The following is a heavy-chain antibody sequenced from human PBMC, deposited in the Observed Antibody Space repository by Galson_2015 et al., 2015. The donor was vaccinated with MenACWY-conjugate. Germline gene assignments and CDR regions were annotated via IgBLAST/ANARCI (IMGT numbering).Heavy chain of an antibody. CDR3: ARLLQTYSGYAQYYFDY. Sequence: IYYSGSTYYNPSLKSRVTISVDTSKNQFSLKLSSVTAADTAVYYCARLLQTYSGYAQYYFDYWGQGTLVTVSS. J-gene: IGHJ4*02. CDR2: IYYSGST. V-gene: IGHV4-31*02. D-gene: IGHD5-12*01.